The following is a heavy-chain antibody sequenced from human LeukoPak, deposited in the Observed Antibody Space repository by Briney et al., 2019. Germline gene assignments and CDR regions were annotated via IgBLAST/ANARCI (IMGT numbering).Heavy chain of an antibody. CDR3: ARGGEYYYDSSGWFDP. Sequence: SQTLSLTCTVSGGSISSGGYYWSWLRQHPGKGLEWIVYIYYSGSTYYNPSLKSRVTITVNTAKNQFSLKLSSVTAADTAVYYCARGGEYYYDSSGWFDPWGQGTLVTVSS. D-gene: IGHD3-22*01. CDR2: IYYSGST. J-gene: IGHJ5*02. CDR1: GGSISSGGYY. V-gene: IGHV4-31*03.